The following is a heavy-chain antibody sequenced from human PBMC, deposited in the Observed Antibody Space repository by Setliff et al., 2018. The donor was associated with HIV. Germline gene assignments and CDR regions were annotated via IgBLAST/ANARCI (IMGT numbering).Heavy chain of an antibody. V-gene: IGHV3-21*01. J-gene: IGHJ4*02. CDR3: ATHRVGQRPWLSDF. Sequence: GESLKISCAVSGFNFRGYNMNWVRQAPGKGLEWVSSISTGSTYTYYADSVKGRFTISRDNAKNALYLQMNSLRAEDTAVYYCATHRVGQRPWLSDFWGQGTLVTVSS. D-gene: IGHD5-12*01. CDR2: ISTGSTYT. CDR1: GFNFRGYN.